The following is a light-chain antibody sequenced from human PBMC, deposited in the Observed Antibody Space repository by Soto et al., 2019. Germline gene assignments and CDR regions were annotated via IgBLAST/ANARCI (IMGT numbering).Light chain of an antibody. Sequence: EIVLTQSPGTLSLSPGERATLSCRASQSVSSNYLAWYQRKPGQAPRLLIYGASSRATDIHNRFSGSGSGTDFTLTITRLEPEDFAVYFCQQYGGSPPTFGQGTKVEIK. CDR3: QQYGGSPPT. CDR1: QSVSSNY. CDR2: GAS. J-gene: IGKJ1*01. V-gene: IGKV3-20*01.